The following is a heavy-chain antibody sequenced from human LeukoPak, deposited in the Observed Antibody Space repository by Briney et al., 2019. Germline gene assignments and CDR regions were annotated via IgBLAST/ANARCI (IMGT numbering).Heavy chain of an antibody. V-gene: IGHV3-48*01. CDR1: GFTFSSYN. CDR2: ISSSSSTI. J-gene: IGHJ4*02. CDR3: ARDNVWGFDY. Sequence: GGSLRLSCAASGFTFSSYNMNWVRQAPGKGLEWVSYISSSSSTIYYAASVKGRFAISRDNAKNTLYLQMNSLRAEDTAVYYCARDNVWGFDYWGQGAPVTVSS. D-gene: IGHD3-16*01.